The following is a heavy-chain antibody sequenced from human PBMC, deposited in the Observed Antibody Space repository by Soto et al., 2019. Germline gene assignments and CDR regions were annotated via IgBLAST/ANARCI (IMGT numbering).Heavy chain of an antibody. D-gene: IGHD1-26*01. CDR2: INAGNGDT. V-gene: IGHV1-3*01. CDR1: GYTFTSCA. Sequence: QVQLVQSGAEVKKPGASVKVSCQASGYTFTSCAMHWVRQAPGQRLEWMGWINAGNGDTNYSQKFQGRVTISRDTSANTVYMGLSSLRSEDTAVYYCARGSSGSYLIDYWGQGTLVTVSS. CDR3: ARGSSGSYLIDY. J-gene: IGHJ4*02.